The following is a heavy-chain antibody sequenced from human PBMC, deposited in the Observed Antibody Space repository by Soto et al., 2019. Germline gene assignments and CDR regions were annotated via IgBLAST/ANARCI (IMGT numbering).Heavy chain of an antibody. Sequence: QVQLVQSGAEVKKPGSSVKVSCKASGGTFSSYAISWVRQAPGQGLEWMGGIIPIFGTANYGQKFQGGVTITADKSTSTAYMELSSLRSEDTAVYYCASWLLGKAAAGTYYYYGMDVCGQGTTVTVSS. CDR2: IIPIFGTA. V-gene: IGHV1-69*06. CDR3: ASWLLGKAAAGTYYYYGMDV. D-gene: IGHD6-13*01. J-gene: IGHJ6*02. CDR1: GGTFSSYA.